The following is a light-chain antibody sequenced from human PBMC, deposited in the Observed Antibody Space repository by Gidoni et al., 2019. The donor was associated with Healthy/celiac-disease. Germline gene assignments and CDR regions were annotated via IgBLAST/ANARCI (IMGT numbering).Light chain of an antibody. V-gene: IGLV1-44*01. CDR3: AAWDDSLNGPV. Sequence: QSVLTQPPSASGTPAQRVTISCSGSSSNIGSNTVHWYQQLPGTAPKLLIYRNNQRPSGVPDRCSGSKSGTSASLAISGLQAEDEADYYCAAWDDSLNGPVFGGGTKLTVL. CDR2: RNN. J-gene: IGLJ3*02. CDR1: SSNIGSNT.